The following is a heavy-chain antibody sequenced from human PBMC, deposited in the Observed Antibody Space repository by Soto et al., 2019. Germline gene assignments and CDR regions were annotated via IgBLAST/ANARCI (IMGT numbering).Heavy chain of an antibody. CDR2: ISSSSDYI. V-gene: IGHV3-21*01. J-gene: IGHJ2*01. CDR3: ARSWRIVTTTGTFWYFDL. CDR1: GFTFITYS. D-gene: IGHD4-17*01. Sequence: PGGSLRLSCVASGFTFITYSMNWVRQAPGKGLEWVSSISSSSDYIYYADSMKGRLTISRDNAKNSLYLQMNSLRAEDTAVYYCARSWRIVTTTGTFWYFDLWGRGTLVTVSS.